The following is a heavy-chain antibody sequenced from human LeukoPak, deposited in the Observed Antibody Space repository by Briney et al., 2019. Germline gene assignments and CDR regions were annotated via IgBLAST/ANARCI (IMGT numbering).Heavy chain of an antibody. CDR1: GAPLSRYY. J-gene: IGHJ5*02. CDR3: ATGYYEPFAT. CDR2: ISDTGKT. V-gene: IGHV4-59*07. Sequence: SDTLSLACSVSGAPLSRYYWDWLRQTPGKGLEWIGYISDTGKTESNPSLKSRASIPLDTSKKQFSLRLTSVTAAASAFYYCATGYYEPFATWGPGILVTVSS. D-gene: IGHD2/OR15-2a*01.